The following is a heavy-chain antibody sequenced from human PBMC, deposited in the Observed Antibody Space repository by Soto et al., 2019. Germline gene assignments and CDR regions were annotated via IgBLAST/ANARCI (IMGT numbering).Heavy chain of an antibody. CDR3: AASSKAFGRGVYVGSPDC. Sequence: EVQLVETGGGLIQPGGSLRLSCAASGFAVSSSYMSWVRQAPGKGLEWVSIIYGDGGTYYADSVKGRFTISRDNPKNTLYLQMNSLRAEDAAVYYCAASSKAFGRGVYVGSPDCWGQGTLVTVSS. D-gene: IGHD1-26*01. J-gene: IGHJ4*02. CDR1: GFAVSSSY. CDR2: IYGDGGT. V-gene: IGHV3-53*02.